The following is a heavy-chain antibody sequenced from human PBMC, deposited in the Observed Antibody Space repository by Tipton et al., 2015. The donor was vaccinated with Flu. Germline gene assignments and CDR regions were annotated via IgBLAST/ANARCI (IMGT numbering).Heavy chain of an antibody. CDR2: IFHSGST. CDR1: GDSMTSSRYY. D-gene: IGHD3-3*01. J-gene: IGHJ5*02. CDR3: ARVSPGVESWFDP. V-gene: IGHV4-39*07. Sequence: PSLTCSVSGDSMTSSRYYWGWIRQPPGKGLEWIGSIFHSGSTYYNPSLKSRVTISVDTSKNQFSLKLISVTAADTAVYYCARVSPGVESWFDPWGQGTLVTVSS.